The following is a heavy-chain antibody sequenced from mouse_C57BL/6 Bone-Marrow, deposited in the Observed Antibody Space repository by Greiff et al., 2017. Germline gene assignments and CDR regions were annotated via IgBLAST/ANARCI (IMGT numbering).Heavy chain of an antibody. J-gene: IGHJ2*01. Sequence: VQLQQSGPELVKPGASVKISCKASGYSFTGYYMNWVKQSPEKSLEWIGEINPSTGGTTYNQKFKAKATLTVDKSSSTAYMQLRSLTSEDSAVYYCARPYYGSSRHCYFDCWGQGTTLTVSS. V-gene: IGHV1-42*01. D-gene: IGHD1-1*01. CDR3: ARPYYGSSRHCYFDC. CDR1: GYSFTGYY. CDR2: INPSTGGT.